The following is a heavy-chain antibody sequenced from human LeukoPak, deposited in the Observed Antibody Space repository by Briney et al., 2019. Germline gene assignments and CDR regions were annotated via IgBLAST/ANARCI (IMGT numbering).Heavy chain of an antibody. CDR3: ARGGYCDSTSCTSIDY. CDR2: IYHSGST. Sequence: SETLSLTCTVSGYSISTGYYWGWIRQPPGKGLEWIGSIYHSGSTYYNPSLKSRVTISVDTSTNQFSLKLSSVTAADTAVYYCARGGYCDSTSCTSIDYWGQGTLVTVSS. D-gene: IGHD2-2*01. J-gene: IGHJ4*02. CDR1: GYSISTGYY. V-gene: IGHV4-38-2*02.